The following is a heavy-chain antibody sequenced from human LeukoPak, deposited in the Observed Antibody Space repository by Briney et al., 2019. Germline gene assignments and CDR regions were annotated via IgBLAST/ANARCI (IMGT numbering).Heavy chain of an antibody. D-gene: IGHD2-15*01. CDR3: ARRGYSNSNGSFEGFFQH. J-gene: IGHJ1*01. CDR1: GGSINSYY. V-gene: IGHV4-59*08. Sequence: SETLSLTCSVSGGSINSYYWSWIRQPPGKGLEWIGYIYYSGSTNYNPSLKSRVTISVDTSKNQVSLKLSSVTAADTAVYYCARRGYSNSNGSFEGFFQHWGQGTLVTVSS. CDR2: IYYSGST.